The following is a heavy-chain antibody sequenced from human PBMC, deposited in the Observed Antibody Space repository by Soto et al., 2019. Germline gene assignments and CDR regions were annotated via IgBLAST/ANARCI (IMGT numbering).Heavy chain of an antibody. V-gene: IGHV4-34*01. CDR2: INHSGRA. Sequence: PSETLSLTCAVYGGSFSNYYWTWIRQPPGKGLEWIGEINHSGRANYNPSLKSRVTISEDTPKNQFSLKLNYVTAADAAVYYCARARLRSLEWSYSAKGRFQYNGMDVWGQGTTVTVSS. J-gene: IGHJ6*02. D-gene: IGHD3-3*01. CDR3: ARARLRSLEWSYSAKGRFQYNGMDV. CDR1: GGSFSNYY.